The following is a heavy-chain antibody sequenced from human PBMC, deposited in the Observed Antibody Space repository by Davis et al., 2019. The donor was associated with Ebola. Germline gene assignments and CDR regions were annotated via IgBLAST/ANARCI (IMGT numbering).Heavy chain of an antibody. Sequence: GESLKISCAASGFTFSTYGMNWVRQAPGKGLEWVSHINSDGTYIYYRDSVKGRFTISRDDAKSTLYLQMNSLRDDDTAVYYCEAGMDVWGQGTTVIVSS. J-gene: IGHJ6*02. CDR1: GFTFSTYG. V-gene: IGHV3-48*02. D-gene: IGHD6-19*01. CDR2: INSDGTYI. CDR3: EAGMDV.